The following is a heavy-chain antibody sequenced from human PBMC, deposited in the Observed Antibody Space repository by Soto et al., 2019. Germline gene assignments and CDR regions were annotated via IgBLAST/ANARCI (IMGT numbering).Heavy chain of an antibody. D-gene: IGHD3-22*01. V-gene: IGHV5-51*01. Sequence: PGESLKISCKASGYSFSFYWIGWVRQMPGKGLEWMAIMYPDDSDTRYSPSFEAHVTISADKSTSTAFLQWSSLKASDTAMYYCATAYVYDFENSNYYRDAFDIWRQGTLVTVSS. CDR3: ATAYVYDFENSNYYRDAFDI. J-gene: IGHJ3*02. CDR1: GYSFSFYW. CDR2: MYPDDSDT.